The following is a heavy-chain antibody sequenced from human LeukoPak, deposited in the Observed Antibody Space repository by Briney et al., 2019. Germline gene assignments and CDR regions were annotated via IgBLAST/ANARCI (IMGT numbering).Heavy chain of an antibody. D-gene: IGHD3-10*01. CDR2: IGGSGGAI. J-gene: IGHJ1*01. CDR1: GFTFSRYA. V-gene: IGHV3-23*01. CDR3: AKGNKGGMIVPGERPKYFQH. Sequence: PGGSLRLSCGASGFTFSRYAMSWVRQAPGKGLQWVSEIGGSGGAIYYADSVKGRFTISRDNSKNALYLQMNSLRAEDTAVYYCAKGNKGGMIVPGERPKYFQHWGQGTLVTVSS.